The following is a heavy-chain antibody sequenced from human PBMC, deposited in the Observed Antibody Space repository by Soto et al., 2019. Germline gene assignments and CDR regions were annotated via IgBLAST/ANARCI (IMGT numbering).Heavy chain of an antibody. D-gene: IGHD3-10*01. CDR2: IIPIFGTA. J-gene: IGHJ6*02. CDR3: ARPGYYYGSGSYYYGMDV. V-gene: IGHV1-69*12. Sequence: QVQLVQSGAEVKKPGSSVKVSCKASGGTFSSYAISWVRQAPGQGLEWMGGIIPIFGTANYAQMFQGRVTITADESTSTAYMELSSLRSEDTAVYYCARPGYYYGSGSYYYGMDVWGQGTTVTVSS. CDR1: GGTFSSYA.